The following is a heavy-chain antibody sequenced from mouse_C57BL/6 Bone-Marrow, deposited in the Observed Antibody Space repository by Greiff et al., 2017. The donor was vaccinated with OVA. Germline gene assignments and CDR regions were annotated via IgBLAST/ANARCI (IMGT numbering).Heavy chain of an antibody. Sequence: LVESGPGLVKPSQSLSLTCSVTGYSITSGYYWNWIRQFPGNKLEWMGYISYDGSNNYNPSLKNRISIPRDTSKTQFFLKLNSVTTEGTATYYCARALLLRYGGFFYYAMDYWGQGTSVTVSS. D-gene: IGHD1-1*01. CDR2: ISYDGSN. V-gene: IGHV3-6*01. J-gene: IGHJ4*01. CDR3: ARALLLRYGGFFYYAMDY. CDR1: GYSITSGYY.